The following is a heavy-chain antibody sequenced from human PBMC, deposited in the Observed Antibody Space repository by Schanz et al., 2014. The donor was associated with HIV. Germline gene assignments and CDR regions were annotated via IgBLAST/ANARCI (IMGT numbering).Heavy chain of an antibody. Sequence: VQLVESGGGVVQPGRSLRLSCAASGFTFSSYGMHWVRQAPGKGLEWVSAISASGGSTYYADSVKGRFTISRDNSKNTLYLQMNSLRAEDTAVYYCALSRPSGYGGSWYFDLWGRGTLVAVSS. J-gene: IGHJ2*01. CDR3: ALSRPSGYGGSWYFDL. V-gene: IGHV3-23*04. CDR1: GFTFSSYG. CDR2: ISASGGST. D-gene: IGHD2-15*01.